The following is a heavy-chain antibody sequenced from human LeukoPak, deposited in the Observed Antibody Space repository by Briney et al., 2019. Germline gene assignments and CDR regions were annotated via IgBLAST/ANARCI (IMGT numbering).Heavy chain of an antibody. J-gene: IGHJ4*02. V-gene: IGHV3-21*01. CDR1: GFTFSSYS. Sequence: GGSLRLSCAASGFTFSSYSMNWVRQAPGEGLEWVSSISSSSSYIYYADSVKGRFTISRDNAKNSLYLQMNSLRAEDTAVYYCARELAGATTDFDYWGQGTLVTVSS. CDR3: ARELAGATTDFDY. D-gene: IGHD1-26*01. CDR2: ISSSSSYI.